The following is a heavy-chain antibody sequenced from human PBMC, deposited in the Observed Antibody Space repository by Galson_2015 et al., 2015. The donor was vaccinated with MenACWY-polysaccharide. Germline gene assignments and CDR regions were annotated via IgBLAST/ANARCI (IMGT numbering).Heavy chain of an antibody. CDR1: GFTFSSYE. Sequence: SLRLSCAASGFTFSSYEINWVRQAPGQGLEWVSYISSSGSTIYYADSVKGRFTIYRDNAKNSLYLQMNSLRAEDTAVYYCARDSRYYYDVYHAFDIWGQGTMVTVSS. CDR3: ARDSRYYYDVYHAFDI. V-gene: IGHV3-48*03. J-gene: IGHJ3*02. D-gene: IGHD3-22*01. CDR2: ISSSGSTI.